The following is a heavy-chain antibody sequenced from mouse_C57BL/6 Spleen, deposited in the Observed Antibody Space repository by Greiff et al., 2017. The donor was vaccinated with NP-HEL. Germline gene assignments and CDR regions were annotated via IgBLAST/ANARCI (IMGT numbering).Heavy chain of an antibody. CDR3: APMITTGNYYAMDY. Sequence: QVQLQQPGAELVMPGASVKLSCKASVYTFTSYWMHWVKQRPGQGLEWIGEIDPSDSYTNYNQKFKGKSTLTVDKSSSTAYMQLSSLTSEDSAVYYCAPMITTGNYYAMDYWGQGTSVTVSS. V-gene: IGHV1-69*01. J-gene: IGHJ4*01. CDR2: IDPSDSYT. CDR1: VYTFTSYW. D-gene: IGHD2-4*01.